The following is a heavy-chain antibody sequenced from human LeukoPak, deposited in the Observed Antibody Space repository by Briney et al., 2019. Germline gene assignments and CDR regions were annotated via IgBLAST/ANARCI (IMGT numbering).Heavy chain of an antibody. V-gene: IGHV1-18*01. CDR2: ISAYNGNT. D-gene: IGHD3-22*01. Sequence: GASVRVSCKASGYTFTSYGISWVRQAPGQGLEWMGWISAYNGNTNYAQKLQGRVTMTTDTSTSTAYMELRSLRSDDTAVYYCARRGYWQTPSHLDYWGQGTLVTVSS. J-gene: IGHJ4*02. CDR3: ARRGYWQTPSHLDY. CDR1: GYTFTSYG.